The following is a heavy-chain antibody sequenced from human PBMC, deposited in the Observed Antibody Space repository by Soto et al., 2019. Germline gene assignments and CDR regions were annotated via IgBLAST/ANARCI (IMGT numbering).Heavy chain of an antibody. CDR2: INPSGGST. J-gene: IGHJ3*02. CDR1: GYTVTSSY. V-gene: IGHV1-46*03. Sequence: GASVKVSCKASGYTVTSSYMHWVRQAPGQGLEWMGIINPSGGSTSYAQKFQGRVTMTRDTSTSTVYMELSSLRSEDTAVYYCARVLYEQWLAPANPTDALYIWGQGTMVTVSS. CDR3: ARVLYEQWLAPANPTDALYI. D-gene: IGHD6-19*01.